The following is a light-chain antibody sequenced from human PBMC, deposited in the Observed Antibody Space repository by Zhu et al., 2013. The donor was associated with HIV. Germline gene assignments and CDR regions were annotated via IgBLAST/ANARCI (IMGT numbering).Light chain of an antibody. J-gene: IGKJ4*01. CDR2: GSS. V-gene: IGKV3-20*01. CDR3: QQLSNYPLT. CDR1: QTVSYRH. Sequence: EIVLMQSPGSLSLSRGERATLSCRASQTVSYRHIAWYHQKPGQPPRLLLYGSSSRAPGIPERFSGSGSGTDFTLTISSLQPDDFATYYCQQLSNYPLTFGGGTKVEI.